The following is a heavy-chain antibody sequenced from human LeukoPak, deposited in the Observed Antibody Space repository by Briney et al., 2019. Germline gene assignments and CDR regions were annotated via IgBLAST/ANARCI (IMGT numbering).Heavy chain of an antibody. D-gene: IGHD5-24*01. V-gene: IGHV3-30-3*01. CDR2: MSYEETYK. CDR1: GFSVRDYA. CDR3: ARDLEMATTLYWYFDL. J-gene: IGHJ2*01. Sequence: GGSLRLSCAAPGFSVRDYAMHWVRQAPGKGLEWVAVMSYEETYKNYAEAVKGRFTISRDDSKNTLFLQMSSLRPEDTAVYYCARDLEMATTLYWYFDLWGRGTLVTVSS.